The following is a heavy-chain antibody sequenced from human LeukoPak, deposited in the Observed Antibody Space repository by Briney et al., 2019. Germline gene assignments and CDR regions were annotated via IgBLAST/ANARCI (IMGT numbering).Heavy chain of an antibody. D-gene: IGHD6-19*01. CDR1: GGSISSSSYY. CDR3: ARDSSGYSSGWYYGHAFDI. V-gene: IGHV4-39*02. J-gene: IGHJ3*02. CDR2: IYYSGST. Sequence: NPSETLSLTCTVSGGSISSSSYYWGWIRQPPGKGLEWIGSIYYSGSTYYNPSLKSRVTISVDTSKNQFSLKLSSVTAADTAVYYCARDSSGYSSGWYYGHAFDIWGQGTMVTVSS.